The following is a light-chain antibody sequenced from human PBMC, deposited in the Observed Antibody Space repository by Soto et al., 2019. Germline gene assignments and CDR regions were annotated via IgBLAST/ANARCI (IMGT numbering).Light chain of an antibody. Sequence: QSVLAQPASVSWSPGQSITISCIGTRSDIGSHNYVAWYQQFPGKTPKILIYGVSNRPSGVSSRFSGSKSGNTASLTISGLQAEDEADYYCISYTGSSTSYVFGSGTKVTVL. CDR2: GVS. J-gene: IGLJ1*01. V-gene: IGLV2-14*01. CDR1: RSDIGSHNY. CDR3: ISYTGSSTSYV.